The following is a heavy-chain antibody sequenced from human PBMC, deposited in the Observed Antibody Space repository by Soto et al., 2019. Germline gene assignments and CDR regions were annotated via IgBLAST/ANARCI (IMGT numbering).Heavy chain of an antibody. Sequence: GGSLRLSCAASGFTASTSQMTWVRQAPGKGLEWVSVIFIGGTTQYAESVKGRFTVSRDNAKDSLWLQVNSLRADDTAVYYCARNGYCSRDACSYGVDVWGQGTTVTVSS. D-gene: IGHD2-15*01. CDR3: ARNGYCSRDACSYGVDV. CDR1: GFTASTSQ. J-gene: IGHJ6*02. CDR2: IFIGGTT. V-gene: IGHV3-53*01.